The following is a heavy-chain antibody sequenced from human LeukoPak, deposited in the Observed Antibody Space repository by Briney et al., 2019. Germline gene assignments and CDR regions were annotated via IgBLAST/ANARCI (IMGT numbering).Heavy chain of an antibody. CDR3: ARTVQLERRWFDP. Sequence: SETLSLTCTVSGGSISSSSYYWGWTRQPPGKGLEWIGSIYYSGSTYYNPSLKSRVTISVDTSKNQFSLKLSSVTAADTAVYYCARTVQLERRWFDPWGQGTLVTVSS. D-gene: IGHD1-1*01. V-gene: IGHV4-39*01. CDR2: IYYSGST. CDR1: GGSISSSSYY. J-gene: IGHJ5*02.